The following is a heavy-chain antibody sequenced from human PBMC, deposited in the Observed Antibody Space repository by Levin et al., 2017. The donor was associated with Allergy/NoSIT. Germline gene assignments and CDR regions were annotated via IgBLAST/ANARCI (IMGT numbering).Heavy chain of an antibody. D-gene: IGHD2-21*01. V-gene: IGHV4-31*03. Sequence: SETLSLTCTVSGGSISSGGYYWSWIRQHPGKGLEWIGYIYYSGSTYYNPSLKSRVTISVDTSKNQFSLKLSSVTAADTAVYYCARSVTYSPYFDIWGQGTMVTVSS. CDR3: ARSVTYSPYFDI. CDR2: IYYSGST. CDR1: GGSISSGGYY. J-gene: IGHJ3*02.